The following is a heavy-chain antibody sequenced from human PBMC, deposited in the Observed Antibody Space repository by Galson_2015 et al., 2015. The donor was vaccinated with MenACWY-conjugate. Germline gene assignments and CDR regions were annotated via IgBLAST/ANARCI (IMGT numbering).Heavy chain of an antibody. D-gene: IGHD1-26*01. CDR3: FAINSGIYY. CDR1: GFTFSRYA. CDR2: IWYDGSQT. J-gene: IGHJ4*02. V-gene: IGHV3-33*01. Sequence: SLRLSCAASGFTFSRYAMHWVRQAPGKGLEWVAVIWYDGSQTYHADSVRGRFTISRDNSKNTAFLQMNSLRAEDTAIYYCFAINSGIYYWGQGTLVTVSS.